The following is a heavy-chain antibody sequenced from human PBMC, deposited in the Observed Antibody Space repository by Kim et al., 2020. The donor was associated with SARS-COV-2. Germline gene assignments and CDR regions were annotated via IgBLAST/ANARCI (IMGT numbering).Heavy chain of an antibody. V-gene: IGHV3-23*01. CDR1: GFTFSAYA. J-gene: IGHJ5*02. Sequence: GGSLRLSCAASGFTFSAYAMNWVRQAPGKGLEWVSVTSDSGDSTYYADSVKGRFTISRDNSKSTLYLQMNSLRAEDTAVYYCAKDPTVALRVGATNNHWGQGTLVTVSS. CDR3: AKDPTVALRVGATNNH. D-gene: IGHD1-26*01. CDR2: TSDSGDST.